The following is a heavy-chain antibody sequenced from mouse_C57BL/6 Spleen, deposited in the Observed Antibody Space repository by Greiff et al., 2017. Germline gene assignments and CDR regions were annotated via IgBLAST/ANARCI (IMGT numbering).Heavy chain of an antibody. CDR2: IYPGDGDT. CDR1: GYAFSSYW. D-gene: IGHD1-1*01. CDR3: ARFTTVARTGFAY. V-gene: IGHV1-80*01. J-gene: IGHJ3*01. Sequence: QVQLQQSGAELVKPGASVKISCKASGYAFSSYWMNWVKQRPGKGLEWIGQIYPGDGDTNYNGKFKGKATLTADKSSSTAYMQLSSLTSEDSAVYFCARFTTVARTGFAYWGQGTLVTVSA.